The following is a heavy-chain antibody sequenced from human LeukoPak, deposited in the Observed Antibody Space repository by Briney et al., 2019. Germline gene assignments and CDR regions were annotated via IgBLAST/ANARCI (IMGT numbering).Heavy chain of an antibody. CDR1: GFTFSDYY. CDR2: ISTTGSTI. J-gene: IGHJ4*02. Sequence: GESLRLSCAASGFTFSDYYMSWIRQAPGKGLEWVSYISTTGSTIYYADSVKGVFTIVGDNAKKSLFMQMTSLTADYTAMYYCAKVGTWTRPVVYFFDHWGQGTLVTVSS. CDR3: AKVGTWTRPVVYFFDH. V-gene: IGHV3-11*04. D-gene: IGHD1-1*01.